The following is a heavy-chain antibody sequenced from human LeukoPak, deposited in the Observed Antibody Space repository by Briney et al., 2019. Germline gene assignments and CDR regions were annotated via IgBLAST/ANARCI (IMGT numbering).Heavy chain of an antibody. CDR3: ARGGDWKFDY. V-gene: IGHV4-4*02. D-gene: IGHD1-1*01. J-gene: IGHJ4*02. CDR2: IHHSGRL. CDR1: GDSIGSNGW. Sequence: SETLSLTCAVSGDSIGSNGWWTWVRQPPGKGLEWIGEIHHSGRLNYSPSLKSRVTISVDKSKNHFSLNLNSITPADTAIYYCARGGDWKFDYWGQGALVTVSS.